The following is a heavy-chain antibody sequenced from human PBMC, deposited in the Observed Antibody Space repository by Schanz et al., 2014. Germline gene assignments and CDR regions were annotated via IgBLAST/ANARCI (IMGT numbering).Heavy chain of an antibody. Sequence: VQLVESGGGVVQPGRSLRLSCAASGFTFSTYAMSWVRQAPGKGLEWVSVIYSGIGAYYADSVKDRFTVSRDNSKNTVYLQMNRLRAEDTAVYYCAREEGWGIAAAGPKHYYYGMDVWGQGTTVTVSS. V-gene: IGHV3-66*01. CDR1: GFTFSTYA. CDR2: IYSGIGA. CDR3: AREEGWGIAAAGPKHYYYGMDV. D-gene: IGHD6-13*01. J-gene: IGHJ6*02.